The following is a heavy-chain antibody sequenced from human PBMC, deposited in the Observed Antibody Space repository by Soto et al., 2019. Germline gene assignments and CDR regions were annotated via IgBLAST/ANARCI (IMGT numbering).Heavy chain of an antibody. CDR1: GGSVSSGSYY. J-gene: IGHJ6*02. D-gene: IGHD3-3*01. V-gene: IGHV4-61*01. Sequence: QVQLQESGPGLVKPSETLSLTCTVSGGSVSSGSYYWSWIRQPPGKGLEWIGYIYYSGSTNYNPSLKSRVTISVDTSKNQFSLKLSSVTAADTAVYYCAREQRPYDFWSGYLGLGTTEGGMDVWGQGTTVTVSS. CDR3: AREQRPYDFWSGYLGLGTTEGGMDV. CDR2: IYYSGST.